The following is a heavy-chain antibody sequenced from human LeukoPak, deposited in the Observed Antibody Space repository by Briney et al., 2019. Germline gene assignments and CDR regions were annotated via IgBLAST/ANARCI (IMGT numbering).Heavy chain of an antibody. Sequence: GGSLRLSCAASGFTFSTFAIHWVRQAPGKGLEWVAVISYDGTNKYYADSVKGRFTISRDNSKNTLYLEMNSLRTEDTAVYYCTRVGEVFAFDIWGHGTMVTVSS. CDR2: ISYDGTNK. D-gene: IGHD1-14*01. CDR3: TRVGEVFAFDI. V-gene: IGHV3-30-3*01. CDR1: GFTFSTFA. J-gene: IGHJ3*02.